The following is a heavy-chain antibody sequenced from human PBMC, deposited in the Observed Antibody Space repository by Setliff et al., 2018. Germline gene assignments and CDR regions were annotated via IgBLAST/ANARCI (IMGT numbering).Heavy chain of an antibody. CDR1: GGTFSSYA. Sequence: SVKVSCKASGGTFSSYAISWVRQAPGQGLEWMGGIIPIFGTANYAQKFQGRVTITADESTSKAYMELSSLRSEDTAVYYCARDSRGLVPAAIEGSYYYYGMDVWGQGTTVTVSS. J-gene: IGHJ6*02. D-gene: IGHD2-2*02. V-gene: IGHV1-69*13. CDR3: ARDSRGLVPAAIEGSYYYYGMDV. CDR2: IIPIFGTA.